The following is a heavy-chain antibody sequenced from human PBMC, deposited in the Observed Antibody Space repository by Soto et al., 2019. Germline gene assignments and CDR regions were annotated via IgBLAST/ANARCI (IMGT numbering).Heavy chain of an antibody. CDR2: ISGSGGST. CDR3: ARQPPQLRYCSSTSCHDAFDI. J-gene: IGHJ3*02. D-gene: IGHD2-2*01. CDR1: GFTFSSYA. Sequence: PGGSLRLSCAASGFTFSSYAMSWVRQAPGKGLEWVSAISGSGGSTYYADSVKGRFTISRDNSKNTLYLQMNSLRAEDTAVYYCARQPPQLRYCSSTSCHDAFDIWGQGTMVTVSS. V-gene: IGHV3-23*01.